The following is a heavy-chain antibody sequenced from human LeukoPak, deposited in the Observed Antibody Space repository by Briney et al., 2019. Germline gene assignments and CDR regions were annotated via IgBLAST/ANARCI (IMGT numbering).Heavy chain of an antibody. V-gene: IGHV3-23*01. CDR2: ISGSGGST. CDR3: TTPKYSGYDFYF. CDR1: GFTFSNYA. J-gene: IGHJ4*02. Sequence: GGSLRVSCSASGFTFSNYAMSWVRQAPGKGLEWVSAISGSGGSTYYADSVQGRFTISRDNSKNTLFLQMNSLKTEDTATYYCTTPKYSGYDFYFWGQGTLVTVSS. D-gene: IGHD5-12*01.